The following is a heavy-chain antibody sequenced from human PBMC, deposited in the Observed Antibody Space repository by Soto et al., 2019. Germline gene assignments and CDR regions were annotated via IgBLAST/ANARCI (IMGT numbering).Heavy chain of an antibody. D-gene: IGHD3-3*01. Sequence: LSLTCTVSGGSISSSSYYWGWIRQPPGKGLEWIGSIYYSGSTYYNPSLKSRVTISVDTSKNRFSLKLSSVTAADTAVYYCARHPAGYYDFWSRFDPWGQGTLVTVSS. J-gene: IGHJ5*02. CDR2: IYYSGST. V-gene: IGHV4-39*01. CDR3: ARHPAGYYDFWSRFDP. CDR1: GGSISSSSYY.